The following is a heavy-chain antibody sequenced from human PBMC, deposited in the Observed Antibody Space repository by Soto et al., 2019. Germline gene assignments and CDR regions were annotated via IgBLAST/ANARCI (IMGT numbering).Heavy chain of an antibody. CDR3: ASLEAAMVTDQFDY. J-gene: IGHJ4*02. D-gene: IGHD5-18*01. CDR2: INHSGST. V-gene: IGHV4-34*01. CDR1: GGSFSGYY. Sequence: QVQLQQWGAGLLKPSETLSLTCAVYGGSFSGYYWSWIRQPPGKGLEWIGEINHSGSTNYNPSLKSRVTISVDTSKNQFSLKLSSVTAADTAEYYCASLEAAMVTDQFDYWGQGTLVTVSS.